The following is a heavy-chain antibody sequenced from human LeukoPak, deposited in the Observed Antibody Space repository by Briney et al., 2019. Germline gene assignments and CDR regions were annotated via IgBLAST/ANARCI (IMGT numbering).Heavy chain of an antibody. D-gene: IGHD3-10*01. CDR3: ARDRAFYFGSGDIGY. J-gene: IGHJ4*02. CDR1: GFTFSSYA. CDR2: ISYDGSNK. Sequence: PGGSLRLSCAASGFTFSSYAMHWVRQAPGKGLEWVSVISYDGSNKYYADSVKGRFTISRDNAKNTLYLQMNSLRAEDTAVYYCARDRAFYFGSGDIGYWGQGTLVTVSS. V-gene: IGHV3-30*04.